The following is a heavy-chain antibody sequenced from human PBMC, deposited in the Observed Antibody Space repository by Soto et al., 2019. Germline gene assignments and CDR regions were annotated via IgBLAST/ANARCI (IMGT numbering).Heavy chain of an antibody. D-gene: IGHD3-22*01. CDR3: AKNEADRGPILYYDSSGYYYY. Sequence: PGGSLRLSCAAAGFTFSSYGMHWVRQAPGKGLEWVSVIRGSGGSTYYADSVKGRFTISRDNSKNTLYLQMNSLRAEDTAVYYCAKNEADRGPILYYDSSGYYYYWGQGTLVTVSS. V-gene: IGHV3-23*01. CDR2: IRGSGGST. CDR1: GFTFSSYG. J-gene: IGHJ4*02.